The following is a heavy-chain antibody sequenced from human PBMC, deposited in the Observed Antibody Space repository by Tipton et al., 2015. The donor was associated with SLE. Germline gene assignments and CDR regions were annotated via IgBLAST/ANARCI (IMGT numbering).Heavy chain of an antibody. CDR2: IIPIFGTA. D-gene: IGHD2-2*01. CDR1: GGTFSSYA. Sequence: QLVQSGAEVKKPGSSVKVSCKASGGTFSSYAISWVRQAPGQGLEWMGGIIPIFGTANYAQKFQGRVTITTDESTSTAYMELSSLRSEDTAVYYCAGGYCSSTSCWASYFDYWGQGTLVTVSS. J-gene: IGHJ4*02. V-gene: IGHV1-69*05. CDR3: AGGYCSSTSCWASYFDY.